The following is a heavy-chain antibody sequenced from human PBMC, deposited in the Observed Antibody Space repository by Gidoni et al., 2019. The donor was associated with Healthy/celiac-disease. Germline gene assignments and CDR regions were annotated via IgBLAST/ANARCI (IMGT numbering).Heavy chain of an antibody. CDR1: GGSISSRSYY. V-gene: IGHV4-39*07. D-gene: IGHD3-10*01. CDR3: ARDRGFGEETSYGMDV. CDR2: IYYSGST. J-gene: IGHJ6*02. Sequence: QLPLQESGPGLVKTSETLSLTCPVSGGSISSRSYYWGWIRQPPGKGLEWIGRIYYSGSTYYNPSLKSRVTISVDTSKNQFSLKLRSVTAADTAVYYCARDRGFGEETSYGMDVWGQGTTVTVSS.